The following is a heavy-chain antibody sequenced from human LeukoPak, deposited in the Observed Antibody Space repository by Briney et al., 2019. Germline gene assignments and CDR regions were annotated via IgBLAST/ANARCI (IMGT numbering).Heavy chain of an antibody. CDR3: ARASWVSDPDAVR. J-gene: IGHJ4*02. D-gene: IGHD3-10*01. CDR1: GISFRNYA. CDR2: LRGNDET. V-gene: IGHV3-23*01. Sequence: GGSLRLSCVASGISFRNYAMSWVRQAPARGPEWVSSLRGNDETFYADSVKGRFTLSRDDSRNTVYLQLNNLRVEDTAICYCARASWVSDPDAVRWGQGTQVTVSS.